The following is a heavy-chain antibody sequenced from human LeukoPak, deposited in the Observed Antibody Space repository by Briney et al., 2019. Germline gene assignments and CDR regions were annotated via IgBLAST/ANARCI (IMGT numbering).Heavy chain of an antibody. D-gene: IGHD5-12*01. CDR1: GFTFSSYE. V-gene: IGHV3-48*03. Sequence: PGGSLRLSCAASGFTFSSYEMNWVRQAPGKGLEWVSYISSSGSTIYYADSVKGRFTISRDNSKNTLYLQMNSLRAEDTAVYYCARDIRYYSGYASYDYWGQGTLVTVSS. J-gene: IGHJ4*02. CDR3: ARDIRYYSGYASYDY. CDR2: ISSSGSTI.